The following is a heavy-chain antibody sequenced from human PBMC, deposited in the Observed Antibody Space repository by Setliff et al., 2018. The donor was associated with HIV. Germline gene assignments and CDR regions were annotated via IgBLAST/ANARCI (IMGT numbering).Heavy chain of an antibody. CDR1: GYTFTSYY. CDR3: ARLGDFWSGYYYFDY. V-gene: IGHV1-46*01. D-gene: IGHD3-3*01. J-gene: IGHJ4*02. Sequence: ASVKVSCKASGYTFTSYYMHWVRQAPGQGLEWMGIINPSGDSTSYAQKFQGRVTMTRDTSTNTVYMELSSLRSQDTAVYYCARLGDFWSGYYYFDYWGQGTLVTVSS. CDR2: INPSGDST.